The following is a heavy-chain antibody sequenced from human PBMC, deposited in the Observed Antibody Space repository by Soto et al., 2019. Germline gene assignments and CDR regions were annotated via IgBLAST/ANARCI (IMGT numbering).Heavy chain of an antibody. D-gene: IGHD5-18*01. CDR3: AKGEQLWEPVDH. V-gene: IGHV3-23*01. CDR2: ISASGYSA. J-gene: IGHJ4*02. CDR1: GLAFSNYA. Sequence: EAHFLESGGGLVQPGGSLRLSCAASGLAFSNYAISWVRQAPGKGLEWVSTISASGYSAYYGGAVKGRFTTSRDNSKSTLYLQMNRLRADATAVYYCAKGEQLWEPVDHWGQGTKVTVSS.